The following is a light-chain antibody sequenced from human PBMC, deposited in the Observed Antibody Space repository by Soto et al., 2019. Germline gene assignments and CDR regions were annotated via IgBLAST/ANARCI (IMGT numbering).Light chain of an antibody. Sequence: QSALTQPASVSGSPGQSITISCTGTSSDVGGYNYVSWYRHHPGKAPKLIIYEVTNRPSGVSNRFSGSKSANTASLTISGLQPEDEADYYCSAYTRSSTLVFGGGTKLTVL. CDR2: EVT. CDR1: SSDVGGYNY. V-gene: IGLV2-14*01. J-gene: IGLJ3*02. CDR3: SAYTRSSTLV.